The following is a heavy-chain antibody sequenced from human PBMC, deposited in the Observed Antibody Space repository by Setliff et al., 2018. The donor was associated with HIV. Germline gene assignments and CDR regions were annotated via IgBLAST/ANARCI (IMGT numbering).Heavy chain of an antibody. V-gene: IGHV4-38-2*02. CDR3: GREGEGELPGY. CDR2: IYRSGST. Sequence: SETLSLPCAVSGYSISSGYYWGWIRQPRGKGLEWIGNIYRSGSTYYNPSLKSRVTISVDESKNQFSLKLSSVTAADTAVYYCGREGEGELPGYWGQGTLVTVSS. D-gene: IGHD1-7*01. J-gene: IGHJ4*02. CDR1: GYSISSGYY.